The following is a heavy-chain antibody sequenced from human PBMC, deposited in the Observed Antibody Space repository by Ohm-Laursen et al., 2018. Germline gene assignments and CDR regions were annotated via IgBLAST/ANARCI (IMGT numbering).Heavy chain of an antibody. Sequence: SLRLSCSASGFTFSSYGVHWVRQAPGKGLEWVAVISYDGSNKYYADSVKGRFTISRDNSKNTLYLQMNSLRAEDTAVYYCARSIKDYGDYGWGQGTLVTVSS. CDR1: GFTFSSYG. CDR2: ISYDGSNK. CDR3: ARSIKDYGDYG. D-gene: IGHD4-17*01. J-gene: IGHJ4*02. V-gene: IGHV3-30*03.